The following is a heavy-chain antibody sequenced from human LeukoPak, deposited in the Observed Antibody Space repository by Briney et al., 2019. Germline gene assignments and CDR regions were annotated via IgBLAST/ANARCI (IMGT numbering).Heavy chain of an antibody. Sequence: GSVKVSCKASGYTFTSYGISWVRQAPGQGLEWMGWISAYNGNTNYAQKLQGRVTMTTDTSTSTAYMELRSLRSDDTAVYYCARDFDGMDSSGYYYWGQGTLVTVSS. CDR3: ARDFDGMDSSGYYY. J-gene: IGHJ4*02. CDR1: GYTFTSYG. D-gene: IGHD3-22*01. V-gene: IGHV1-18*01. CDR2: ISAYNGNT.